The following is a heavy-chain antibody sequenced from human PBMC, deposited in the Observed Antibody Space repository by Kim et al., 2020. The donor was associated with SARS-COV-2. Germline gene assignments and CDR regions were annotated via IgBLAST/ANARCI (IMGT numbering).Heavy chain of an antibody. CDR2: ISYDGSNK. CDR1: GFTFSSYA. CDR3: ARGYDYIWGSYRPLDYYYYGMDV. Sequence: GGSLRLSCAASGFTFSSYAMHWVRQAPGKGLEWVAVISYDGSNKYYVASVKGRFTISRDNSKNTLYLQMNSLRAADTAVYYCARGYDYIWGSYRPLDYYYYGMDVWGQGTTVTVSS. J-gene: IGHJ6*02. D-gene: IGHD3-16*02. V-gene: IGHV3-30*04.